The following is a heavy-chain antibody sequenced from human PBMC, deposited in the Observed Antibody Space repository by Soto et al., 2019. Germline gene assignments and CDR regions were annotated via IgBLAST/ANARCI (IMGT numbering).Heavy chain of an antibody. V-gene: IGHV3-48*02. CDR3: ARPHLDRPTFYGMDV. CDR2: ITSSSTTM. J-gene: IGHJ6*02. Sequence: HPGGSLRLSCAASGFILGRNSMMWVRQAPGKGLEWVAYITSSSTTMNYTDSVKGRFTISRDNANNALYLQMNSLRDEDTAVYYCARPHLDRPTFYGMDVWGQGTTVTVSS. CDR1: GFILGRNS. D-gene: IGHD2-2*03.